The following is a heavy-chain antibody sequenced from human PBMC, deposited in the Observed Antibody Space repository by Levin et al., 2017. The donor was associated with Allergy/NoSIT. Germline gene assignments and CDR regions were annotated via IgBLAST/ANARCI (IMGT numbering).Heavy chain of an antibody. V-gene: IGHV3-13*04. CDR2: IGTAGDT. CDR1: GFIFRDYD. J-gene: IGHJ3*02. D-gene: IGHD3-10*01. CDR3: ARAYGSGSYLNKNAFDI. Sequence: GASVKVSCAASGFIFRDYDMHWVRQATGKGLEWVSAIGTAGDTYYPGSVRGRFTISRENAKNSLYLQMNSLRAGDTAVYYCARAYGSGSYLNKNAFDIWGQGTMVTVSS.